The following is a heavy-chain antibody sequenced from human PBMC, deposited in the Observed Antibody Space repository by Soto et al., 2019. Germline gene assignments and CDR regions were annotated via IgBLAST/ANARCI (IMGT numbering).Heavy chain of an antibody. CDR1: GYTFTSYA. D-gene: IGHD2-21*02. V-gene: IGHV1-3*01. CDR3: ARVRTGGDHYYYYYGMDV. J-gene: IGHJ6*02. Sequence: ASVKVSCKASGYTFTSYAMHWVRQAPGQRLEWMGWINAGNGNTKYSQKFQGRVTITRDTSASTAYMELSNLRSEDTAVYYCARVRTGGDHYYYYYGMDVWGQGTTVTVSS. CDR2: INAGNGNT.